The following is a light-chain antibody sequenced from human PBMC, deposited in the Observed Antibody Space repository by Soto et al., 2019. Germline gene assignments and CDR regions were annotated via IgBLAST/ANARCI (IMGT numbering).Light chain of an antibody. V-gene: IGLV2-14*01. CDR3: SSYTSTNSWV. Sequence: QSVLTQSASVSGSPGQSITISCTGTSSDVGGYNYVSWYQQHPGKAPKLIIYDVSKRPSGVSTRFSGSKSGNTASLTISGLQAEDEADYSCSSYTSTNSWVFGGGTKLTVL. CDR2: DVS. J-gene: IGLJ3*02. CDR1: SSDVGGYNY.